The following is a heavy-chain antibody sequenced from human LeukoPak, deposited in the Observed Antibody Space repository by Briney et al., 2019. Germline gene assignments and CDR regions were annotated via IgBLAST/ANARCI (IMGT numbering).Heavy chain of an antibody. CDR1: GASISSYY. Sequence: SETLSLTCTVSGASISSYYWSWLRQPPGKGLEWIGYISYSGSTNYNPSLKSRVTISADTSKNQVSLTLSSVTAADTAVYYCARHPELYFFDYWGQGTLVTVSA. CDR3: ARHPELYFFDY. V-gene: IGHV4-59*08. CDR2: ISYSGST. D-gene: IGHD3-10*01. J-gene: IGHJ4*02.